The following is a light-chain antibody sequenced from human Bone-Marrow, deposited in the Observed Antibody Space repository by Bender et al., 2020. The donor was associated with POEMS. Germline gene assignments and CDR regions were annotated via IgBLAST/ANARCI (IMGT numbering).Light chain of an antibody. V-gene: IGLV3-1*01. CDR3: QTWDSTTVV. J-gene: IGLJ3*02. Sequence: SYALTQPPSVSVTPGQTASISCSGDKLGDQYACWFQQKPGQSPVMVIYQDVKRPSGIPERFSGSNSGNTATLTISGTQTMDEADYYCQTWDSTTVVFGGGTKLTVL. CDR2: QDV. CDR1: KLGDQY.